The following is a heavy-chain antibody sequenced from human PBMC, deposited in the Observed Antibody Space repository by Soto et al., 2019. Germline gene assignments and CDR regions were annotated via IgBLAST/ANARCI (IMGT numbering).Heavy chain of an antibody. D-gene: IGHD6-13*01. Sequence: QVQLVQSGAEVQKPGSSVKVSCKASGGTFSSYAISWVRQAPGQGLEWMGGIIPIFGTANYAQKFQGRVKITADESKSTAYMELSSLRSEDTAVYYCARDLGYSSPTNYYYGMDVWGQGTTVTVSS. CDR2: IIPIFGTA. CDR3: ARDLGYSSPTNYYYGMDV. J-gene: IGHJ6*02. V-gene: IGHV1-69*01. CDR1: GGTFSSYA.